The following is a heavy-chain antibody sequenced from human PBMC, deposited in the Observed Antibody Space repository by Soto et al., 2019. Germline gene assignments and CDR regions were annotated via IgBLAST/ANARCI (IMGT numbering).Heavy chain of an antibody. V-gene: IGHV3-30-3*01. D-gene: IGHD4-17*01. Sequence: QVQLVESGGGVVQPGRSLRLSCAAAGFTFSSYAMHWVRQAPGKGLEWVAVISYDGSNKYYADSVKGRFTISRDTSKNTLYLQMNSLRAEDTAVYYCAILTTVTTNYWGQGTLVTVSS. CDR3: AILTTVTTNY. J-gene: IGHJ4*02. CDR1: GFTFSSYA. CDR2: ISYDGSNK.